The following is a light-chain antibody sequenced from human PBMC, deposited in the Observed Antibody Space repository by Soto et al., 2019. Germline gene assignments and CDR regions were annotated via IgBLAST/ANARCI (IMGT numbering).Light chain of an antibody. CDR2: GAS. CDR3: QQYNNWPWT. V-gene: IGKV3-15*01. Sequence: EIVMTQSPATLSVSPGGRATLSCRASQSISDTLAWSQKKHGQAPRLLIYGASTRAPVFPARFSGSGSGTDFTLTISSLQSEDFAVYYFQQYNNWPWTVGQGTKVEIK. CDR1: QSISDT. J-gene: IGKJ1*01.